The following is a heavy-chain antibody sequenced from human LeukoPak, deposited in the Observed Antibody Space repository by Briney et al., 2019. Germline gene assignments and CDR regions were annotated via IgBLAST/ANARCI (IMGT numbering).Heavy chain of an antibody. CDR3: AIIAAAGTLDY. J-gene: IGHJ4*02. V-gene: IGHV4-34*01. Sequence: SETLSLTCAVYGGSFSGYYWSWIRQPPGKGLEWIGEINHSGSTNYNPSLKSRVTISVDTSKNQFSLKLSSVTAADTAVYYCAIIAAAGTLDYWGQGTLVTVSS. CDR1: GGSFSGYY. D-gene: IGHD6-13*01. CDR2: INHSGST.